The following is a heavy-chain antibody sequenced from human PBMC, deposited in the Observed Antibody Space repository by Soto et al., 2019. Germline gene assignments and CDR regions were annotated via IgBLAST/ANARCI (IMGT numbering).Heavy chain of an antibody. J-gene: IGHJ4*02. CDR2: IFHGGGT. CDR3: ARPHYDSNTFYSFFDY. CDR1: GESFSGYY. Sequence: SETLSLTCAVSGESFSGYYWSWIRQPPGKGLEWTGQIFHGGGTNYSPSLKSRVTISVDTSKNQFSLELSSVTAADTAVYYCARPHYDSNTFYSFFDYWGQGTLVTVSS. D-gene: IGHD3-22*01. V-gene: IGHV4-34*12.